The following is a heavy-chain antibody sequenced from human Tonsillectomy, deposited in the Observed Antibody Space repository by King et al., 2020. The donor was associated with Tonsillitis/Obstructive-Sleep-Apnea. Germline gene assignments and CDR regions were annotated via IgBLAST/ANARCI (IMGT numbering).Heavy chain of an antibody. CDR1: GGSISSSSYY. CDR2: IYYSGST. J-gene: IGHJ6*03. CDR3: ARQQYYYYYMDV. Sequence: QLQESGPGLAKPSETLSLTCTVSGGSISSSSYYWGWIRQPPGKGLEWIGSIYYSGSTYYNPSLKSRVTISVDTSKNQFSLKLSSVTAADTAVYYCARQQYYYYYMDVWGKGTTVTVSS. V-gene: IGHV4-39*01.